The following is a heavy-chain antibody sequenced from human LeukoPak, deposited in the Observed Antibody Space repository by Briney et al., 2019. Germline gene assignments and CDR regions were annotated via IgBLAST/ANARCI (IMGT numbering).Heavy chain of an antibody. CDR3: ASPSVADYDDYAFDY. V-gene: IGHV1-2*02. Sequence: ASVKVSCKASGYTFTGYYMHWVRQAPGQGLEWMGWINPNSGGKNYAQKFQGRVTMTRDKSISTAYMELSSLRSDDTAVYYCASPSVADYDDYAFDYWGQGTLVTVSS. CDR2: INPNSGGK. CDR1: GYTFTGYY. D-gene: IGHD4-17*01. J-gene: IGHJ4*02.